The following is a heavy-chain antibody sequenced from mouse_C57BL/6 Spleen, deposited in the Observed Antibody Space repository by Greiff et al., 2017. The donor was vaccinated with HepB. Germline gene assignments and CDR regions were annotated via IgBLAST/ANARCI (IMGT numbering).Heavy chain of an antibody. CDR2: ISDGGSYT. D-gene: IGHD1-1*01. V-gene: IGHV5-4*01. J-gene: IGHJ2*01. CDR1: GFTFSSYA. CDR3: ARDQYYGSSYVGYFDY. Sequence: EVKLVESGGGLVKPGGSLKLSCAASGFTFSSYAMSWVRQTPEKRLEWVATISDGGSYTYYPDNVKGRFTISRDNAKNNLYLQMSHLKSEDTAMYYCARDQYYGSSYVGYFDYWGQGTTLTVSS.